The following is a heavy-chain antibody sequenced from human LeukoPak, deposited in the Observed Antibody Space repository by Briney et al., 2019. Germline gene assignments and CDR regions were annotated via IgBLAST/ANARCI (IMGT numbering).Heavy chain of an antibody. J-gene: IGHJ4*02. CDR3: ASDGGPFDH. Sequence: GGSLRLSCTASGIMFSGYWMSWVRQAPGRGLEWVANIKQHGTEKYYVDSVKGRFTISRDDAKKSVYLQMNSLRAEDTAVYYCASDGGPFDHWGQGILVTVAS. V-gene: IGHV3-7*01. CDR2: IKQHGTEK. CDR1: GIMFSGYW. D-gene: IGHD3-16*01.